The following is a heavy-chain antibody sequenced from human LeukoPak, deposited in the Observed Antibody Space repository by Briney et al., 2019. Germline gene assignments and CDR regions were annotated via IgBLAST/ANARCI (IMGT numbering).Heavy chain of an antibody. Sequence: ASVKVSCKASGYTFTSYDINWVRQATGQGLEWMGWMNPNSGNIGYAQKFQGRVTMTMNTSISTAYMELSSLRSEDTAVYYCALYRLYYGMDVWGQGTTVTVSS. D-gene: IGHD2-8*01. CDR1: GYTFTSYD. CDR3: ALYRLYYGMDV. V-gene: IGHV1-8*01. J-gene: IGHJ6*02. CDR2: MNPNSGNI.